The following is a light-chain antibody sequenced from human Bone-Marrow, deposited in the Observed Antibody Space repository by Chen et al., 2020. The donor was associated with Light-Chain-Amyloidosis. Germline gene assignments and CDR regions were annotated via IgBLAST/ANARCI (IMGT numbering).Light chain of an antibody. V-gene: IGLV2-23*02. CDR1: SSDIGGYDL. J-gene: IGLJ3*02. CDR2: EVN. Sequence: QSALTQPASVSGSPGQSITLSCTGTSSDIGGYDLISWYQRHPGKAPKLIIYEVNQRPSGVSYRFSGSKSGNTASLTISGLQAEDEADYFCCSYAITVKFFWVFGGGTKVTVL. CDR3: CSYAITVKFFWV.